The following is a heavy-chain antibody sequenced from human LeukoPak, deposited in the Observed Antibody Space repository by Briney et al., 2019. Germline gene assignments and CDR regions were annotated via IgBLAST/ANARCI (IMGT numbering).Heavy chain of an antibody. CDR2: INHSGST. D-gene: IGHD6-19*01. CDR1: GGSFSGYY. V-gene: IGHV4-34*01. J-gene: IGHJ4*02. CDR3: SRSVAGFDY. Sequence: SETLSLTCAVYGGSFSGYYWSWIRQPPGKGLEWIGEINHSGSTNYNPSLKSRVTIPLDTSKNQFSSKLISATAADTAVYYCSRSVAGFDYWGQGPLVTVSS.